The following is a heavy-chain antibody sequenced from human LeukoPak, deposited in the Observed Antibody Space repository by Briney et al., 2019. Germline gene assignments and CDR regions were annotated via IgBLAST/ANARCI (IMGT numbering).Heavy chain of an antibody. D-gene: IGHD3-3*01. J-gene: IGHJ4*02. CDR1: GFTFSSYS. V-gene: IGHV3-7*01. CDR2: IKHDGSEK. CDR3: ATDRGWRTSGYYLYYFEY. Sequence: TGGSLRLSCAASGFTFSSYSMNWVRQAPGKGLEWVASIKHDGSEKYYVDSVRGRFTISRDNTMNSLYLQMSSLRAEDTAVYYCATDRGWRTSGYYLYYFEYWGQGTLVTYSS.